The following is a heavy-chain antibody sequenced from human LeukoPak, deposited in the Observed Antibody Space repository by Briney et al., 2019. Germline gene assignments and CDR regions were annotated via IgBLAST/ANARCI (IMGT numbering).Heavy chain of an antibody. CDR3: ARHKGVYEYSGYDLGGWFDP. Sequence: SETPSLTCTVSGGSISSSSYYWGWIRQPPGKGLEWIGSIYYSGSTYYNPSLKSRVTISVDTSKNQFSLKLSSVTAADTAVYYCARHKGVYEYSGYDLGGWFDPWGQGTLVTVSS. J-gene: IGHJ5*02. CDR2: IYYSGST. D-gene: IGHD5-12*01. CDR1: GGSISSSSYY. V-gene: IGHV4-39*01.